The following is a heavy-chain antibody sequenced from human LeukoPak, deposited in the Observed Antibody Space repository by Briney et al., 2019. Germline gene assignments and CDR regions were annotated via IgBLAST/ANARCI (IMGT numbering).Heavy chain of an antibody. CDR2: IVVGSGNT. CDR3: AAVFEWELSQSYYFDY. CDR1: GFTFTSSA. V-gene: IGHV1-58*02. D-gene: IGHD1-26*01. Sequence: GASVKVSCKASGFTFTSSAMQWVRQARGQRLEGIGWIVVGSGNTNYAQKFQERVTITRDMSTSTAYMELSSLRSEDTAVYYCAAVFEWELSQSYYFDYWGQGTLVTVSS. J-gene: IGHJ4*02.